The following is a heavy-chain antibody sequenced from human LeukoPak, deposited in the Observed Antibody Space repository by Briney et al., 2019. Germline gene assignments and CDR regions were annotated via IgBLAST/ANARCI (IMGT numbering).Heavy chain of an antibody. D-gene: IGHD6-19*01. CDR2: IYTSGST. J-gene: IGHJ4*02. Sequence: KASETLSLTCTVSGGSISSGSYYWSWIRQPAGKGLEWIGRIYTSGSTYYNPSLKSRVTISVDTSKNQFSLKLSSVTAADTAVYYCARRRRQWLARPTYYFDYWGQGTLVTVSS. V-gene: IGHV4-61*02. CDR1: GGSISSGSYY. CDR3: ARRRRQWLARPTYYFDY.